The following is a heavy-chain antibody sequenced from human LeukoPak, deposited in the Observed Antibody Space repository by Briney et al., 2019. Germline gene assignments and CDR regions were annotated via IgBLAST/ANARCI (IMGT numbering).Heavy chain of an antibody. CDR2: IYDSGDI. J-gene: IGHJ3*02. Sequence: KPSETLSLTCTVGCAFVCSSSNCWGWIRQPPEKGLEWIGSIYDSGDIYYKPSLKSRVTRSVDTSKTQFTLKLSAVTATASDVAICSRLPSNAAASSRAFDIWGQGTMVTVSS. V-gene: IGHV4-39*06. D-gene: IGHD6-13*01. CDR3: SRLPSNAAASSRAFDI. CDR1: CAFVCSSSNC.